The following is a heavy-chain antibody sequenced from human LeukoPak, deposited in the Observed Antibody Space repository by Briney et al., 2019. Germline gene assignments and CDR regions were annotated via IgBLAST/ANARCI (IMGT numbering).Heavy chain of an antibody. CDR2: IYYSGST. V-gene: IGHV4-39*01. J-gene: IGHJ4*02. D-gene: IGHD1-26*01. CDR1: GGSFSSSSYY. Sequence: SETLSLTCTVSGGSFSSSSYYWGWIRQPPGKGLEWIGSIYYSGSTYYNPSLKGRVTISVDTSKNQFSLKLSSVTAADTAVYYCARQVGAGYFDYWGQGTLVTVSS. CDR3: ARQVGAGYFDY.